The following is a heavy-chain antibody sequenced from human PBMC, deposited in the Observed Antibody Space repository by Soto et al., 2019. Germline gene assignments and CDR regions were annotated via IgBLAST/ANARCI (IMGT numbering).Heavy chain of an antibody. V-gene: IGHV3-11*01. Sequence: GGSLRLSCAASGFTFSDYYMSWIRQAPGKGLEWVSYISSSGSTIYYADSVKGRFTISRDNAKNSLYLQMNSLRAEDTAVYYCAREKSGYDFKGYDYYMDVWGKGTTVTVSS. CDR3: AREKSGYDFKGYDYYMDV. CDR2: ISSSGSTI. D-gene: IGHD5-12*01. CDR1: GFTFSDYY. J-gene: IGHJ6*03.